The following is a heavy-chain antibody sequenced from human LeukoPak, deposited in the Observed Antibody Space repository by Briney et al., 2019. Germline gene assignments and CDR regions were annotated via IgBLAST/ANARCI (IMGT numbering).Heavy chain of an antibody. CDR3: ARHVWLQPFDY. J-gene: IGHJ4*02. CDR1: GGSMNSYY. Sequence: SETLSLTCSVSGGSMNSYYWSWIRQSPGKGLEWIGYIYYSGSTNYNPSLKTRVTISGDTSKNQFSLKLSSVTAADTAVYYCARHVWLQPFDYWGQGTVVTVSS. V-gene: IGHV4-59*08. D-gene: IGHD3-9*01. CDR2: IYYSGST.